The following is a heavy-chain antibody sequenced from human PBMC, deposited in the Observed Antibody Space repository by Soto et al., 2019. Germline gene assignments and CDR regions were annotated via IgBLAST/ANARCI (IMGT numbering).Heavy chain of an antibody. CDR3: ARRRYFDGGWFDP. D-gene: IGHD3-9*01. CDR1: GYTFTSYY. CDR2: MNPNSGNT. Sequence: RASVKVSCKASGYTFTSYYINWVRQATGQGLEWMGWMNPNSGNTGYAQKFQGRVTMTRNTSISTAYMELSSLRSEDTAVYYCARRRYFDGGWFDPWGQGTLVTVSS. J-gene: IGHJ5*02. V-gene: IGHV1-8*01.